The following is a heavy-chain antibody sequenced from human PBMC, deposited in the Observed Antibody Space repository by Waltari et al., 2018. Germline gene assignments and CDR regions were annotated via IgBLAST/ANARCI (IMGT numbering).Heavy chain of an antibody. CDR3: GGSYSDAFDI. J-gene: IGHJ3*02. Sequence: QVQLVQSGAEVKKPGSSVKVSCKDSGGTFSSYASSWVRQAPGQGLEWMGGFIPTFGTANSAQKFQGRVTLTTDESTSTAYMELSSLSSEDPAVYYCGGSYSDAFDIWGQGTMVTVSS. D-gene: IGHD1-26*01. CDR1: GGTFSSYA. CDR2: FIPTFGTA. V-gene: IGHV1-69*05.